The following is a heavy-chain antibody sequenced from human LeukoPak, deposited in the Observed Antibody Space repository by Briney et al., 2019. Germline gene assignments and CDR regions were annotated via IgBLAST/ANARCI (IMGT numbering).Heavy chain of an antibody. J-gene: IGHJ6*04. CDR3: AKETSNWYGEGPEV. CDR1: GFTFISYA. Sequence: GGSLRLSCAASGFTFISYAMTWVRQAPGKGLEWVSFISGSGDSTYYADSVKGRFTISRDNSKNTLYLQMNSLRAEDTAAYYCAKETSNWYGEGPEVWGKGTTVTVSS. D-gene: IGHD6-13*01. V-gene: IGHV3-23*01. CDR2: ISGSGDST.